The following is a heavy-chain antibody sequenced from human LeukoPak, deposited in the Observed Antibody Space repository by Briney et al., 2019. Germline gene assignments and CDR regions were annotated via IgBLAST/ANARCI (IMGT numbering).Heavy chain of an antibody. CDR3: ARVTKLAKTYYYGSGSYYSRGFFDY. D-gene: IGHD3-10*01. Sequence: SETLSLTCAVYGGSFSGHYWSWIRQPPGKGLEWIGEINHSGSTNYNPSLKSRVTISVDTSKNQFSLKLSSVTAADTAVYYCARVTKLAKTYYYGSGSYYSRGFFDYWGQGTLVTVSS. V-gene: IGHV4-34*01. J-gene: IGHJ4*02. CDR1: GGSFSGHY. CDR2: INHSGST.